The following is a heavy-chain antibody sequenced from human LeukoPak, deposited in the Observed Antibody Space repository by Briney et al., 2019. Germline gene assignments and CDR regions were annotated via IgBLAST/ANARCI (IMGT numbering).Heavy chain of an antibody. CDR2: IYYSGSS. CDR1: GGSINSYY. D-gene: IGHD2-2*01. J-gene: IGHJ6*03. V-gene: IGHV4-59*01. CDR3: ARWYCSSNTCYHMDV. Sequence: SETLSLTCTVSGGSINSYYWSWIRQPPGEGLEWIGYIYYSGSSSYNPSPKSRVTMSVDTSKNQLSLKLGSVTAADTAVHYCARWYCSSNTCYHMDVWGKGTTVTVSS.